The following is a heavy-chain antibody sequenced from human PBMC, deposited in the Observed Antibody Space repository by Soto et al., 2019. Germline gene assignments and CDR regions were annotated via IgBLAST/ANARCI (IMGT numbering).Heavy chain of an antibody. J-gene: IGHJ4*02. Sequence: GGSLRLSCAASGFTFSDYAMSWVRQAPGKGLEWVSAISASGGTTYYADSVRGRFTIYRDNSKNTLYLQMNSLRAEDTVVYYCAKDRKSGSGWYWDYWGQGTLVTVSS. CDR2: ISASGGTT. D-gene: IGHD6-19*01. V-gene: IGHV3-23*01. CDR3: AKDRKSGSGWYWDY. CDR1: GFTFSDYA.